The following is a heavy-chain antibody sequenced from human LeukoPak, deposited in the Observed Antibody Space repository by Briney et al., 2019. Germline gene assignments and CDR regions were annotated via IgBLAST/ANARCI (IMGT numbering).Heavy chain of an antibody. D-gene: IGHD5-18*01. CDR3: ARAGYSYVRYFDH. CDR1: GGSISSYY. V-gene: IGHV4-59*01. J-gene: IGHJ4*02. Sequence: SETLSLTCTVSGGSISSYYWNWVRQPPGKGLEWIGYIYYSGSTNYNPSLKSRVTISLDTSKNQFSLKLSSVTAADTAVYYCARAGYSYVRYFDHWGQGTLVTVSS. CDR2: IYYSGST.